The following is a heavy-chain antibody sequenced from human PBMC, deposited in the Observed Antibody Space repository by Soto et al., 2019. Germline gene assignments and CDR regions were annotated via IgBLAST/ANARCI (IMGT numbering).Heavy chain of an antibody. D-gene: IGHD3-3*01. J-gene: IGHJ4*02. CDR2: ISWNSDSI. Sequence: EAQLVESGGGFVQPGRSLRLSCVGSGFIFDDFAIHWVRQAPGKGLEWVSGISWNSDSIGYADSVKGRFTISRDNAKNSLYLQMNSLRAEDTALNYCTKVGGLYDFWSGPLHFDLWGQGTLVTVSS. CDR3: TKVGGLYDFWSGPLHFDL. V-gene: IGHV3-9*01. CDR1: GFIFDDFA.